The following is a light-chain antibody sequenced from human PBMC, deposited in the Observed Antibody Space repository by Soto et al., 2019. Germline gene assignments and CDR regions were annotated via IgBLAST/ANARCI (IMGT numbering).Light chain of an antibody. V-gene: IGLV4-69*01. Sequence: QSVLTQSPSASASLGASVKLTCTLSSGHSSYAIAWHQKQPGKGPRYLMDLNNDGSHTKGDGIPDRFSGSSPGADRYLIISSLQSEDEADYYCQTWGTGFQFFGGGTKLTVL. CDR1: SGHSSYA. J-gene: IGLJ2*01. CDR3: QTWGTGFQF. CDR2: LNNDGSH.